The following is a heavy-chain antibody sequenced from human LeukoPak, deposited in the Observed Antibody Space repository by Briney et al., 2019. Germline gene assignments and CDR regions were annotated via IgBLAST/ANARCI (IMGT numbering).Heavy chain of an antibody. J-gene: IGHJ4*02. Sequence: GGSLRLSCAASGFTFSSYAMSWVRQAPGKGLEWVSAISGSGGSTYYADSVKGRFTISRDNSKNTLYLQMNSLRAEDTAVYYCAKAGPSLLWFGDPVDYWGQGTLVTVSS. V-gene: IGHV3-23*01. CDR3: AKAGPSLLWFGDPVDY. D-gene: IGHD3-10*01. CDR2: ISGSGGST. CDR1: GFTFSSYA.